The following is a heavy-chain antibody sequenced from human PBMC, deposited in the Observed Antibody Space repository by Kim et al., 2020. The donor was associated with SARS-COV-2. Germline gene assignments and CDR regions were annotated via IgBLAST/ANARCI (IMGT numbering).Heavy chain of an antibody. J-gene: IGHJ6*02. CDR2: IIPIFGTA. Sequence: SVKVSCKASGGTFSSYAISWVRQAPGQGLEWMGGIIPIFGTANYAQKFQGRVTITADESTSTAYMELSSLRSEDTAVYYCARAEYSNFDLYGYYYYYYGFDVWGQGTTVTVSS. V-gene: IGHV1-69*13. D-gene: IGHD4-4*01. CDR1: GGTFSSYA. CDR3: ARAEYSNFDLYGYYYYYYGFDV.